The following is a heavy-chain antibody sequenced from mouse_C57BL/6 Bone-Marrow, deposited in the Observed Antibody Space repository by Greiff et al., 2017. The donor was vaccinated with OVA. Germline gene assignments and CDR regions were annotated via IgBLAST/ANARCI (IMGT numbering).Heavy chain of an antibody. CDR3: AREGQFYYYGSSAY. J-gene: IGHJ3*01. D-gene: IGHD1-1*01. CDR1: GYTFTDYY. V-gene: IGHV1-76*01. CDR2: IYPGSGNT. Sequence: QVQLQQSGAELVRPGASVKLSCKASGYTFTDYYINWVKQRPGQGLEWIARIYPGSGNTYYNEKFKGKATLTAEKSSSTAYMQLSSLTSEDSAVYFCAREGQFYYYGSSAYWGQGTLVTVSA.